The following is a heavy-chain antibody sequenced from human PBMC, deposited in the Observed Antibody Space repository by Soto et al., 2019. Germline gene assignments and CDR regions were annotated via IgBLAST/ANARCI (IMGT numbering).Heavy chain of an antibody. CDR3: ARHRSLGIQLWSIVGYFDY. CDR2: IYYSGST. J-gene: IGHJ4*02. D-gene: IGHD5-18*01. CDR1: GGSGGSFSGYY. V-gene: IGHV4-59*08. Sequence: SSETLSLTCAVYGGSGGSFSGYYWSWIRQPPGKGLEWIGYIYYSGSTNYNPSLKSRVTISVDTSKNQFSLKLSSVTAADTAVYYCARHRSLGIQLWSIVGYFDYWGQGTLVTVSS.